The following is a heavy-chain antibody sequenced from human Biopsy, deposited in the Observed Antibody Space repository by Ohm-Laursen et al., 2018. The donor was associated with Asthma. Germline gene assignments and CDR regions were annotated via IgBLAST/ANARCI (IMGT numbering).Heavy chain of an antibody. Sequence: SLRLSCSASGFIFSRYGMHWVRQAPGKGLEWVAVISYDGSSIYYADSVKGRFTISRDNSKNTLSLQMNSLTAEDTAVYYCAREGVAGTHIEDWGQGTLVTVSS. CDR3: AREGVAGTHIED. V-gene: IGHV3-30*19. D-gene: IGHD6-19*01. CDR1: GFIFSRYG. J-gene: IGHJ4*02. CDR2: ISYDGSSI.